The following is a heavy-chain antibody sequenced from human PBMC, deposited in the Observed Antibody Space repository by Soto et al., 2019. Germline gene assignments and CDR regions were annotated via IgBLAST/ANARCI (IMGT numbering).Heavy chain of an antibody. CDR2: FDPEDGET. J-gene: IGHJ5*01. CDR1: GYTLTELS. Sequence: ASVKVSCKVSGYTLTELSMHWVRQAPGEGLEWMGGFDPEDGETIYAQKFQGRVTMTEDTSTDTAYMELSSLRSEDTAVYYCATSLLGVPAAVNWFASWGQGTLVTVSS. V-gene: IGHV1-24*01. D-gene: IGHD2-2*01. CDR3: ATSLLGVPAAVNWFAS.